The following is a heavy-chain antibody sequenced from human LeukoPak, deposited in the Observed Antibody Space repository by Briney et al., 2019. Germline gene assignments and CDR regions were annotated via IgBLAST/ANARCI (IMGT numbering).Heavy chain of an antibody. CDR1: GYSISSGYY. D-gene: IGHD2-2*02. Sequence: SETLSLTCAVSGYSISSGYYWGWIRQPPGKGLEWIGSICHSGSTYYNPSLKSRVTISVDTSKNQFSLKLSSATAADTAVYYCARNVGGYCGSSSCYSFDVWGQGTMVTVSS. CDR2: ICHSGST. J-gene: IGHJ3*01. CDR3: ARNVGGYCGSSSCYSFDV. V-gene: IGHV4-38-2*01.